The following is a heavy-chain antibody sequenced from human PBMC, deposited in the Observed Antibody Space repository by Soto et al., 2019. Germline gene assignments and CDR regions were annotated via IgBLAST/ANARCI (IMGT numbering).Heavy chain of an antibody. CDR2: IYYSGST. Sequence: QLQLQESGPGLVKPSETLSLTCTVSGGSISSSSYYWGWIRQPPGKGLEWIGYIYYSGSTYYNPSLKSRVTISVDTPKNQFSLKQYSVTAAHTAVYYCATSNWFDPWGQGTLVTVSS. J-gene: IGHJ5*02. CDR1: GGSISSSSYY. CDR3: ATSNWFDP. V-gene: IGHV4-39*01.